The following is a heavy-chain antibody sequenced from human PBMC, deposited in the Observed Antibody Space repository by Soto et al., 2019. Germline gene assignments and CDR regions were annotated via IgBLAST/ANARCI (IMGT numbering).Heavy chain of an antibody. J-gene: IGHJ5*02. CDR3: ARGPGSSSSGSWFDP. CDR1: GGSISSYY. D-gene: IGHD6-6*01. Sequence: PSETLSLTCTVSGGSISSYYWSWIRQPAGKGLEWIGRIYTSGSTNYNPSLKSRVTMSVDTSKNQFSLKLSSVTAADTAVYYCARGPGSSSSGSWFDPWGQGTLVTVSS. CDR2: IYTSGST. V-gene: IGHV4-4*07.